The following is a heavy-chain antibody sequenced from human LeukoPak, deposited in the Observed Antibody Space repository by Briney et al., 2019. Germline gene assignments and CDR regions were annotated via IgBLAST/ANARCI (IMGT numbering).Heavy chain of an antibody. CDR2: IYYSGST. CDR1: GGSISSGGYS. D-gene: IGHD3-10*01. V-gene: IGHV4-31*03. J-gene: IGHJ4*02. Sequence: PSETLSLTCTVSGGSISSGGYSWSWIRQHPGKGLEWIGYIYYSGSTYYNPSLKSRVTISVDTSKNQFSLKLSSVTAADTAVYYCARSPTYYYGSGSNYFDYWGQGTLVTVSS. CDR3: ARSPTYYYGSGSNYFDY.